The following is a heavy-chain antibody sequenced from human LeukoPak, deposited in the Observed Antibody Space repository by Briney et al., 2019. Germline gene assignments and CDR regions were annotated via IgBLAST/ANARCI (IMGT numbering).Heavy chain of an antibody. CDR1: XXSXXSGXY. Sequence: VXXXSXXSGXYWGWIRQPPGKXXEWSGSIYHSGSTYYNPSLKSRVTRSVDTSKNQCYLKLRSVTAADTAVYYXXXXXXXXXXXXXXXXXXXXXXXWGXXXXXTVSS. J-gene: IGHJ5*01. V-gene: IGHV4-38-2*01. CDR2: IYHSGST. CDR3: XXXXXXXXXXXXXXXXXXXXXX.